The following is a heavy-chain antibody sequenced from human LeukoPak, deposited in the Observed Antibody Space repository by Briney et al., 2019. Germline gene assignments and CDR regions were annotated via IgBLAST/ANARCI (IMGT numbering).Heavy chain of an antibody. J-gene: IGHJ4*02. CDR2: INHSGST. V-gene: IGHV4-34*01. CDR3: ARTGWRGSSYGRKGFDY. CDR1: GGSFSGYY. Sequence: SETLSLTCAVYGGSFSGYYWSWIRRPPGKGLEWIGEINHSGSTNYNPSLKSRVTISVDTSKNQFSLKLSSVTAADTAVYYCARTGWRGSSYGRKGFDYWGQGTLVTVSS. D-gene: IGHD5-18*01.